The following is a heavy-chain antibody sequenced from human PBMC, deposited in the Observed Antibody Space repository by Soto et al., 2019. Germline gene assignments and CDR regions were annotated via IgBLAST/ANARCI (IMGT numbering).Heavy chain of an antibody. CDR1: GYTFTGYY. V-gene: IGHV1-2*04. Sequence: WASVKVSCKASGYTFTGYYMHWVRQAPGQGLEWMGWINPNSGGTNYAQKFQGWVTMTRDTSISTAYMELSRLRSDDTAVYYCARDHYSNYYYYGMDVWGQGTTVTVSS. CDR3: ARDHYSNYYYYGMDV. CDR2: INPNSGGT. D-gene: IGHD4-4*01. J-gene: IGHJ6*02.